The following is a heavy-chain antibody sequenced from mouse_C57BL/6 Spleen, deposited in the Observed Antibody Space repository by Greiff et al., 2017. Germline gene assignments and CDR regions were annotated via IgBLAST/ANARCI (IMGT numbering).Heavy chain of an antibody. CDR3: ARRGAGSFDY. D-gene: IGHD4-1*01. V-gene: IGHV1-69*01. Sequence: QVQLQQPGAELVMPGASVKLSCKASGYTFTSYWMHWVKQRPGQGLEWIGEIDPSDSYTNYNQKFKGKSTLTVDKSSSTAYMQLSSLTSEDSEVYYCARRGAGSFDYWGQGTTLTVSS. J-gene: IGHJ2*01. CDR1: GYTFTSYW. CDR2: IDPSDSYT.